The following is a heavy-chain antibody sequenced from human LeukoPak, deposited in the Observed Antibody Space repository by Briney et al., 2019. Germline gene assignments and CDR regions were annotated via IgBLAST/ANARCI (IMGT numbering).Heavy chain of an antibody. CDR3: ARDPKYSSGWILSGPFDY. J-gene: IGHJ4*02. CDR2: ISAYNGNT. CDR1: GYTFTSYG. V-gene: IGHV1-18*01. D-gene: IGHD6-19*01. Sequence: ASVKVSFKASGYTFTSYGISWVRQAPGQGLEWMGWISAYNGNTNYAQKLQGRVTMTTDTSTSTAYMELRSLRSDDTAVYYCARDPKYSSGWILSGPFDYWGQGTLVTVSS.